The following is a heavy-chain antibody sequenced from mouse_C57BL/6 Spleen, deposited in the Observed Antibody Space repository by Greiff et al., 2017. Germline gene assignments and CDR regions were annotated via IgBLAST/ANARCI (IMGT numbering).Heavy chain of an antibody. J-gene: IGHJ3*01. CDR1: GYTFTDDY. D-gene: IGHD2-5*01. V-gene: IGHV1-26*01. Sequence: VQLQQSGPELVKPGASVKISCKASGYTFTDDYMNWVKQSHGKSLEWIGDINPNNGGTSYNQKVTGKAPLTVDKSSSPANMELRSLTSEDSAVYYCARWDYSNPWFAYWGQGTLVTVSA. CDR2: INPNNGGT. CDR3: ARWDYSNPWFAY.